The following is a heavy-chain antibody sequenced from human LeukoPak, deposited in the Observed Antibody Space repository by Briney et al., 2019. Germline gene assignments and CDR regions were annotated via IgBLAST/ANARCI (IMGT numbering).Heavy chain of an antibody. CDR2: INPNSGGT. V-gene: IGHV1-2*02. Sequence: ASVKVSCKASGYTFTGYYMHWVRQAPGQGLEWMGWINPNSGGTNYAQKFRGRVTMTRNTSISTAYMELSSLRSEDTAVYYCALSLAAAGIGALYWGQGTLVTVSS. J-gene: IGHJ4*02. D-gene: IGHD6-13*01. CDR1: GYTFTGYY. CDR3: ALSLAAAGIGALY.